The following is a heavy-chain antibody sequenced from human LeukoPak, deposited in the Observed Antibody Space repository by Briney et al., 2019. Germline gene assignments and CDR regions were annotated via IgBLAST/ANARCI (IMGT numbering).Heavy chain of an antibody. CDR1: GGTFSSYA. Sequence: SVKVSCKASGGTFSSYAISWVRQAPGQGREWMGRIIPIFGTANYAQKFQGRVTITTDESTSTAYMELSSLRSEDTAVYYCASSGGGDCYSCGYFDYWGQGTLVTVSS. V-gene: IGHV1-69*05. CDR3: ASSGGGDCYSCGYFDY. D-gene: IGHD2-21*02. J-gene: IGHJ4*02. CDR2: IIPIFGTA.